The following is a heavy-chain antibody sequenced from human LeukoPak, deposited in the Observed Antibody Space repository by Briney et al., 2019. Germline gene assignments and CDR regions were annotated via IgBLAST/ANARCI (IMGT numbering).Heavy chain of an antibody. CDR2: IYPGDSDT. D-gene: IGHD5-24*01. CDR3: ASHVEMATQIGLVDY. Sequence: GESLKISCKGSGYSFTSYWIGWVRQMPGKGLEWMGIIYPGDSDTRYSPSFQGQVTISADKSISTAYLQWSSLKASDTAMYYCASHVEMATQIGLVDYWGQRTLVTVSS. CDR1: GYSFTSYW. V-gene: IGHV5-51*01. J-gene: IGHJ4*02.